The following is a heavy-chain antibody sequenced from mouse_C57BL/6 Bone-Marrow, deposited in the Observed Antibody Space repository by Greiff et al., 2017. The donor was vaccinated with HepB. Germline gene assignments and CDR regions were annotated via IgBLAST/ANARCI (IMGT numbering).Heavy chain of an antibody. D-gene: IGHD1-1*01. CDR2: SRNKANDYTT. Sequence: EVKVVESGGGLVQSGRSLRLSCATSGFTFSDFYMEWVRQAPGKGLEWIAASRNKANDYTTEYSASVKGRFIVSRDTSQSILYLQMNALRAEDTAMYYCARDGITTVVATFDAMDYWGQGTSVTVSS. V-gene: IGHV7-1*01. CDR3: ARDGITTVVATFDAMDY. J-gene: IGHJ4*01. CDR1: GFTFSDFY.